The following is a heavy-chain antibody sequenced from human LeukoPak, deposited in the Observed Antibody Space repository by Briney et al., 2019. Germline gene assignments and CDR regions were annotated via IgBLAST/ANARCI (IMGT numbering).Heavy chain of an antibody. V-gene: IGHV4-39*07. D-gene: IGHD1-26*01. CDR3: ARDRPGSYYAFDI. Sequence: SETLSLTCTVSGGSINSYYWGWIRQPPGKGLEWIGSIYYSGSTYCNPSLKSRVTISVDTSKNQFSLKLSSVTAADTAVYYCARDRPGSYYAFDIWGQGTMVTVSS. J-gene: IGHJ3*02. CDR2: IYYSGST. CDR1: GGSINSYY.